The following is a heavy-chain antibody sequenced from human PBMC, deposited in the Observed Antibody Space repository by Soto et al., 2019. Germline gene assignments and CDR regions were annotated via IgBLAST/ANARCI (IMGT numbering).Heavy chain of an antibody. J-gene: IGHJ5*02. CDR1: GRSFSGYY. V-gene: IGHV4-34*01. CDR2: INHSGST. Sequence: SETLSLTCAVYGRSFSGYYWTWIRQPPGTGLEWIGEINHSGSTNYNPSLKSRVTISVDTSKNQFSLKLTSVTAADTAVYYYDSSGYDNWFDPWGQGTLVTVSS. D-gene: IGHD3-22*01. CDR3: DSSGYDNWFDP.